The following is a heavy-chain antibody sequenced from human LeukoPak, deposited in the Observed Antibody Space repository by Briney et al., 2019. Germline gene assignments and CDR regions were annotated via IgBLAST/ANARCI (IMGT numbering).Heavy chain of an antibody. Sequence: SVKVSCKVSGYTLTELSMHWVRQARGQRLEWIGWIVVGSGNTNYAQKFQERVTITRDMSTSTAYMELSSLRSEDTAVYYCAADHYDILTGYYSHFDYWGQGTLVTVSS. CDR3: AADHYDILTGYYSHFDY. CDR2: IVVGSGNT. V-gene: IGHV1-58*02. CDR1: GYTLTELS. D-gene: IGHD3-9*01. J-gene: IGHJ4*02.